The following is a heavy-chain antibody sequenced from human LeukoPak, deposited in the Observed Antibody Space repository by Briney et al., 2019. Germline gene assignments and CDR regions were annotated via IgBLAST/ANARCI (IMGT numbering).Heavy chain of an antibody. D-gene: IGHD5-18*01. CDR2: IYYSGST. J-gene: IGHJ3*02. CDR1: GGSISSYY. Sequence: PSETLSLTCTVSGGSISSYYWSWIRQPPGKGLEWIGYIYYSGSTNYNPSLKSRVTISVDTSKNQFSLKLSSVTAADTAVYYCARKSYGQALDIWGQGTMVTVSS. V-gene: IGHV4-59*01. CDR3: ARKSYGQALDI.